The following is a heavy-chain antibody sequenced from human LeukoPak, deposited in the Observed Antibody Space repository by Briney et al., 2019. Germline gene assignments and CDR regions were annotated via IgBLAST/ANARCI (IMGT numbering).Heavy chain of an antibody. CDR3: ARGRLGGSGSYYNVLDY. CDR1: GGSISSYN. CDR2: ISYSGST. Sequence: PSETLSLTCTVSGGSISSYNWSWIRHPPGKAPEWIGYISYSGSTNYNPSLKSRATISVDTSRNQFSLKLSSATAADAAVYYCARGRLGGSGSYYNVLDYWGQGTLVTVSS. J-gene: IGHJ4*02. D-gene: IGHD3-10*01. V-gene: IGHV4-59*01.